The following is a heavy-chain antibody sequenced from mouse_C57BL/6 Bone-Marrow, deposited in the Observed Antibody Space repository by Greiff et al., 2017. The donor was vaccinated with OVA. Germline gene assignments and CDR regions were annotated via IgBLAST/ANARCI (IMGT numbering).Heavy chain of an antibody. V-gene: IGHV5-16*01. CDR1: GFTFSDYY. J-gene: IGHJ1*03. CDR2: INYDGSST. D-gene: IGHD2-13*01. Sequence: EVQMVESEGGLVQPGSSMKLSCTASGFTFSDYYMAWVRQVPEKGLEWVANINYDGSSTYYLDSLKSRFIISRDNAKNILYLQMSSLKSEDTATYYCARDGDYGWYFDVWGTGTTVTVSS. CDR3: ARDGDYGWYFDV.